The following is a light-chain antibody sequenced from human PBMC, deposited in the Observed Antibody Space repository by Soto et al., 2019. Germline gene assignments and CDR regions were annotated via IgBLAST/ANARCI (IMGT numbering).Light chain of an antibody. J-gene: IGLJ2*01. CDR2: EVN. CDR3: SSYAGSNTHVV. V-gene: IGLV2-8*01. CDR1: SSDVGGYNY. Sequence: QSALTQPPSASGSPGQSVTISCTGTSSDVGGYNYVSWYQQYPGKAPKLMIYEVNKRPSGVPDRFSGSKSGNTASLTVSGLQAEDEADYYCSSYAGSNTHVVFGGGTKLTVL.